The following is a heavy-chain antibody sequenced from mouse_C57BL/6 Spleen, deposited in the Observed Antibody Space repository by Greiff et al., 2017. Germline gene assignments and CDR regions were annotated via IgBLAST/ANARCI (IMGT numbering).Heavy chain of an antibody. CDR1: GYTFTSYW. CDR3: ARDAYYWFAY. CDR2: IYPGSGST. J-gene: IGHJ3*01. V-gene: IGHV1-55*01. D-gene: IGHD2-3*01. Sequence: VQLQQPGAELVKPGASVKMSCKASGYTFTSYWITWVKQRHGQGLEWIGDIYPGSGSTNNNGKFKGKATLTAAKSSSTAYLQLSSLTSEDSAVYCCARDAYYWFAYWGQGTLVTVAA.